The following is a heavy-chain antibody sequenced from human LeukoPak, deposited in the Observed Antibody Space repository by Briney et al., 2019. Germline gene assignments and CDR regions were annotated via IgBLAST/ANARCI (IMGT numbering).Heavy chain of an antibody. J-gene: IGHJ4*02. Sequence: SETLSLTCTVSGGSVSSESYYWGWIRQPPGKGLEWIGYIYYSGSTNYNPSLKSRVTMSVDTSKNQFSLKLSSVTAADTAVYYCARVGYSSGWYVFDYWGQGTLVTVSS. CDR1: GGSVSSESYY. D-gene: IGHD6-19*01. CDR3: ARVGYSSGWYVFDY. V-gene: IGHV4-61*01. CDR2: IYYSGST.